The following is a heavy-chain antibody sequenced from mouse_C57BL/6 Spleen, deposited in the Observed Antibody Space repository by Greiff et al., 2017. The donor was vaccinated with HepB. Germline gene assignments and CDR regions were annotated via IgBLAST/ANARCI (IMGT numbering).Heavy chain of an antibody. CDR3: ARYPFTPAWFAY. CDR2: IDPSDSYT. Sequence: QVQLQQPGAELVMPGASVKLSCKASGYTFTSYWMHWVKQRPGQGLEWIGEIDPSDSYTNYNQKFKGKSTLTVDKSSSTAYMQLSSLTSEDSAVYYCARYPFTPAWFAYWGQGTLVTVSA. V-gene: IGHV1-69*01. J-gene: IGHJ3*01. CDR1: GYTFTSYW.